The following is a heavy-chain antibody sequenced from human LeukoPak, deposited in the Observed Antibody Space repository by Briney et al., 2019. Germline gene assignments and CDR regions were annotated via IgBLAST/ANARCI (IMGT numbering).Heavy chain of an antibody. CDR3: ARLGRYSSSWYYPYYYYGMDV. CDR1: GGSISSSSYY. J-gene: IGHJ6*02. D-gene: IGHD6-13*01. CDR2: IYYSGST. Sequence: SETLSLTCTVSGGSISSSSYYWGWIRQPPGKGLEWIGSIYYSGSTYYNPSLKSRVTISVDTSKNQFSLKLSSVTAADTAVYYCARLGRYSSSWYYPYYYYGMDVWGQGTTVTVSS. V-gene: IGHV4-39*01.